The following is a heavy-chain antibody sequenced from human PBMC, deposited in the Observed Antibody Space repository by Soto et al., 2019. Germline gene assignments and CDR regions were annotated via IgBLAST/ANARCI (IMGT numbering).Heavy chain of an antibody. CDR3: ARTVTNWWSGGGGRPYYFDY. V-gene: IGHV4-34*01. CDR2: INHSGST. Sequence: QVQLQQWGAGLLKPSQTLSLTCAVYGGSFSGYYWSWIRQPPGKGLEWIGEINHSGSTNYNPSLKSRVTISVDTSKNQFSLKLSSVTAADTAVYYCARTVTNWWSGGGGRPYYFDYWGQGTLVTVSS. D-gene: IGHD2-8*02. J-gene: IGHJ4*02. CDR1: GGSFSGYY.